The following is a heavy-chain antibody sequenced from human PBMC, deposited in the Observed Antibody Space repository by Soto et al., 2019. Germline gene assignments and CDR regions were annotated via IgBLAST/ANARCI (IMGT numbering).Heavy chain of an antibody. J-gene: IGHJ4*02. V-gene: IGHV4-39*01. CDR2: IYYSGST. Sequence: SETLSLTCTVSGDSISSSSYYWGWIRQPPGKGLEWIGSIYYSGSTYYTPSLKSRVTISVDTSKNQFSLKLGSVTAADTAVYYCARHPSGSYYRILFDYWGQGTLVTVSS. CDR1: GDSISSSSYY. CDR3: ARHPSGSYYRILFDY. D-gene: IGHD1-26*01.